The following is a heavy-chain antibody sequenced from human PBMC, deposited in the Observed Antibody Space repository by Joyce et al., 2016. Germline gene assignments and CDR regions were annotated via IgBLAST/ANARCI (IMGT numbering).Heavy chain of an antibody. D-gene: IGHD3-9*01. CDR2: IANTGST. CDR3: ARNRYFDWLAS. J-gene: IGHJ5*01. Sequence: QVQLQESGPGLVKPSQTVSLTCTLSGDATSSGDFYWTWIRQSPGKGLEWIGYIANTGSTDYNPSLKSRLTISRDTSKNQVSLKLTSVTAADTAVYYCARNRYFDWLASWGQGTLVTVSS. V-gene: IGHV4-30-4*01. CDR1: GDATSSGDFY.